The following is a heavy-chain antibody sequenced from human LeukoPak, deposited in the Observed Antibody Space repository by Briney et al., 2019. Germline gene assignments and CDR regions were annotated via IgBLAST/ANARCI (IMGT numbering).Heavy chain of an antibody. CDR1: GYTLTELS. CDR2: FDPEDGET. D-gene: IGHD4-17*01. CDR3: ATDVSFETVTTFAY. Sequence: ASVKVSCKVSGYTLTELSMHWVRQAPGKGLEWMGGFDPEDGETIYAQKFQGRVTMTEDTSTDTAYMELSSLRSEDTAVYYCATDVSFETVTTFAYWGEGTLVTVSS. V-gene: IGHV1-24*01. J-gene: IGHJ1*01.